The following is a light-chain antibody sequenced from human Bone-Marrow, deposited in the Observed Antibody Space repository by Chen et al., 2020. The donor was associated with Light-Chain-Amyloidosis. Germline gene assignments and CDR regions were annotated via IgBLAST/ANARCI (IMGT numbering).Light chain of an antibody. CDR3: FSYAVSSTYV. Sequence: QSALTQPASVSGSPGQSITISCTGTSSDVGSYNLVSCYQQPPGRAPKLMIYEGSKRPSGLSNRFSVSTSGTTAPLPISGLQAEDQADYYCFSYAVSSTYVFGTGTKVTVL. V-gene: IGLV2-23*01. J-gene: IGLJ1*01. CDR1: SSDVGSYNL. CDR2: EGS.